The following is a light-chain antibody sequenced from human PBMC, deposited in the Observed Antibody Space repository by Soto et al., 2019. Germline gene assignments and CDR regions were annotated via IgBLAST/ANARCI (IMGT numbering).Light chain of an antibody. V-gene: IGKV1-33*01. CDR2: DAS. Sequence: DIQMTQSPSSLSSSVGDRVTITCQASQDISNYLNWYQQKPGKAPKLLIYDASNLETGVPSRFSGSGSGTDFILTINSLQPEDVATYYCLQVNSFPRTFGPGTKVDIK. CDR3: LQVNSFPRT. CDR1: QDISNY. J-gene: IGKJ1*01.